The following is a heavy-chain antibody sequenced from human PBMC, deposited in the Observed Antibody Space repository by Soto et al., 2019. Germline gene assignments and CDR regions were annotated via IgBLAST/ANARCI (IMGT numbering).Heavy chain of an antibody. CDR1: GFTFSSYA. D-gene: IGHD3-10*01. J-gene: IGHJ4*02. V-gene: IGHV3-23*01. CDR2: ISGSGGIT. Sequence: PGGSLRLSCAASGFTFSSYAMSCVRQAPGKGLEWVSAISGSGGITYYADSVKGRFTISRDNSKNTLYLQMNSLRAEDTAVYYCAKDPLTYPEDGVFEYWGQGTLVTVSS. CDR3: AKDPLTYPEDGVFEY.